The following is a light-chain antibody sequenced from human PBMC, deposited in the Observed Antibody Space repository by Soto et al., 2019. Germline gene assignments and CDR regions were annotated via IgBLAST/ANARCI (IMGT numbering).Light chain of an antibody. J-gene: IGKJ2*01. V-gene: IGKV3-11*01. Sequence: EIVLTQSPATLSLSPGERATLSCRASQSVSSNSAWYQQKRGQTPRLLIYDASNRATGIPARFSASGSGTDFTLTISSLEPEDFAVYYCQQRRNWPPKYTFGQGTKLEIK. CDR1: QSVSSN. CDR2: DAS. CDR3: QQRRNWPPKYT.